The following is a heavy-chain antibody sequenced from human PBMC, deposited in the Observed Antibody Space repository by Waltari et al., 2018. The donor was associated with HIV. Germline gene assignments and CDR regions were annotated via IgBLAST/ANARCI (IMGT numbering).Heavy chain of an antibody. CDR1: GYTFTSYD. D-gene: IGHD3-10*01. J-gene: IGHJ4*02. V-gene: IGHV1-8*02. CDR3: ARGRVQVRGAMYYFDY. CDR2: RNPNSGNT. Sequence: HVQLVQSGAEVQKPGAAVKVSCKASGYTFTSYDIHGVRQATGQGLKWMGWRNPNSGNTGYPQKFQGRVTMTRNTSISTAYMELSSLRSEDTAVYYCARGRVQVRGAMYYFDYWGQGTLVTVSS.